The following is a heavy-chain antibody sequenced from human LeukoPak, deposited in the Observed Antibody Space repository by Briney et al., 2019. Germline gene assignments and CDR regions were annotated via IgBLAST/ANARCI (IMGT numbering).Heavy chain of an antibody. D-gene: IGHD2-15*01. CDR3: ARGCSGGSCSDSNYFDY. V-gene: IGHV4-4*02. Sequence: SWVRQPPGKGLEWIGEIYHSGSTNYNPSLKSRVTISVDKSKNQFSLKLSSVTAADTAVYYCARGCSGGSCSDSNYFDYWGQGTLVTVSS. J-gene: IGHJ4*02. CDR2: IYHSGST.